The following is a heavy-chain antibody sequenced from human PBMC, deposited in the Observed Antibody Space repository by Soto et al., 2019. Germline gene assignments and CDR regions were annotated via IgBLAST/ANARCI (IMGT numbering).Heavy chain of an antibody. CDR2: IIPIFGTA. J-gene: IGHJ4*02. CDR1: GGTFSSYA. V-gene: IGHV1-69*12. CDR3: ARVDREEAGATHFDY. D-gene: IGHD1-26*01. Sequence: QVQLVQSGAEVKKPGSSVKVSCKASGGTFSSYAISWVRQAPGQGLEWMGGIIPIFGTANYAQKFQGRVTITGDEATSTAYMELSSLRSEDTAVYYCARVDREEAGATHFDYWGQGTLVTVSS.